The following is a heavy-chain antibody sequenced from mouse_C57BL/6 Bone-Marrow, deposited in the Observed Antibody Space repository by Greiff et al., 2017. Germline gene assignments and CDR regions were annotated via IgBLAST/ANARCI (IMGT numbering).Heavy chain of an antibody. CDR1: GFSLTSYG. J-gene: IGHJ4*01. CDR2: IWSGGST. CDR3: ARNRYYGDAMDY. Sequence: QVQLKQSGPGLVQPSQSLSITCTVSGFSLTSYGVHWVRQSPGKGLEWLGVIWSGGSTDYNAAFISRLSISKDNSKSQVFFKMNSLQADDTAIYYCARNRYYGDAMDYWGQGTSVTVSS. V-gene: IGHV2-2*01. D-gene: IGHD1-1*01.